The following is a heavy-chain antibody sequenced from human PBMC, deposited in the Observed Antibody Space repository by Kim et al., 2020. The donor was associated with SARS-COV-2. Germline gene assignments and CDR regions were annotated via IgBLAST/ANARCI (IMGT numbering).Heavy chain of an antibody. D-gene: IGHD4-17*01. Sequence: GGSLRLSCAASGFSFSNYAMNWVRQAPGKGLEWVSVISDSGDNTYYADSVKGRFTVSRDNSRNTLTLQMDSLRAEDTAVYSCVKEKFVITTADAFDMWGLGTMVTVSS. V-gene: IGHV3-23*01. CDR3: VKEKFVITTADAFDM. CDR2: ISDSGDNT. CDR1: GFSFSNYA. J-gene: IGHJ3*02.